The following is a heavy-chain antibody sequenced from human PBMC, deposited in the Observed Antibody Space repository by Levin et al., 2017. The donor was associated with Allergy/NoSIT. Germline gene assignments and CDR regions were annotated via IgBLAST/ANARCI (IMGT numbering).Heavy chain of an antibody. CDR2: IYHSGST. D-gene: IGHD6-25*01. J-gene: IGHJ4*02. V-gene: IGHV4-38-2*01. Sequence: GSLRLSCAVSGYSISSGYYWGWIRQPPGKGLEWIGSIYHSGSTYYNPSLKSRVTISVDTSKNQFSLKLSSVTAADTAVYYCARRSAPARFDYWGQGTLVTVSS. CDR1: GYSISSGYY. CDR3: ARRSAPARFDY.